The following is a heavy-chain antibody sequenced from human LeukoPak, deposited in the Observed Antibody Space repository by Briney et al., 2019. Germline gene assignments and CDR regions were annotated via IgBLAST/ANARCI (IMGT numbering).Heavy chain of an antibody. Sequence: SQTLSLTCVTSGDSVSNNSGAWNWIRQSPSRGLEWLGRTYYRSEWYSDYAVSVKSRITINPDTSKNQFSLQLNSVTPEDTAVYYCARGRAFDVWGQGTLVTVSS. CDR2: TYYRSEWYS. CDR3: ARGRAFDV. J-gene: IGHJ3*01. CDR1: GDSVSNNSGA. V-gene: IGHV6-1*01.